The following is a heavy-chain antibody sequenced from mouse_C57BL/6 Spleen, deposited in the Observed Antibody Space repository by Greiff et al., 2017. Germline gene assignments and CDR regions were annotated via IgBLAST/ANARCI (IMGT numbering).Heavy chain of an antibody. D-gene: IGHD1-1*01. V-gene: IGHV1-80*01. CDR2: IYPGDGDT. CDR1: GYAFSSYW. J-gene: IGHJ1*03. Sequence: VMLVESGAELVKPGASVKLSCKASGYAFSSYWMNWVQQRPGKGLEWIGQIYPGDGDTNYNGKFKGQATLTADKSSSTAYMQLSSLTSEDSSVYVCAVYGRGYEWYFDGWGTGTTVTVSS. CDR3: AVYGRGYEWYFDG.